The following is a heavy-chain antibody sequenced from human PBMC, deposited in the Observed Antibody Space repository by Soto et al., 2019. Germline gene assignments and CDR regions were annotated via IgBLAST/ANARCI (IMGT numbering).Heavy chain of an antibody. CDR3: ARDLCLGCSSSWDYPYYGKAV. V-gene: IGHV1-69*13. CDR2: IIPIFGTA. Sequence: SVKVSCKASGGTFSSYAISWVRQAPGQGLEWMGGIIPIFGTANYAQKFQGRVTITADESTSTAYMELSSLRSEDTAVYYCARDLCLGCSSSWDYPYYGKAVWGQGTKVTVSS. D-gene: IGHD6-13*01. CDR1: GGTFSSYA. J-gene: IGHJ6*02.